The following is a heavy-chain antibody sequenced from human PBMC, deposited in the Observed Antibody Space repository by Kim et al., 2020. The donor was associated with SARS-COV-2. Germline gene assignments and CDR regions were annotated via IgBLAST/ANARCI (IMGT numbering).Heavy chain of an antibody. J-gene: IGHJ4*02. CDR2: INPSGGST. CDR1: GYTFTSYY. Sequence: ASVKVSCKASGYTFTSYYMHWVRQAPGQGLEWMGIINPSGGSTSYAQKFQGRVTMTRDTSTSTVYMELSSLRSEDTAVYYCARDRKTTSARPGYYFDYWGQGTLVTVSS. CDR3: ARDRKTTSARPGYYFDY. D-gene: IGHD6-6*01. V-gene: IGHV1-46*01.